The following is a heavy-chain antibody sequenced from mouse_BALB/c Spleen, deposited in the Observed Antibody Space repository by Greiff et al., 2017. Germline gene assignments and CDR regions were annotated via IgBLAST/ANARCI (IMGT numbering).Heavy chain of an antibody. Sequence: VQLLQSGAGLVKPGASVKLSCKASGYTFTEYIIHWVKQRSGQGLEWIGWFYPGSGSIKYTEKFKDKATLTADKSSSPVSMELSRLTSEDSAVYVCARHENRGSDYTWFAYWGQGTLVTVSA. CDR2: FYPGSGSI. CDR3: ARHENRGSDYTWFAY. D-gene: IGHD2-4*01. V-gene: IGHV1-62-2*01. J-gene: IGHJ3*01. CDR1: GYTFTEYI.